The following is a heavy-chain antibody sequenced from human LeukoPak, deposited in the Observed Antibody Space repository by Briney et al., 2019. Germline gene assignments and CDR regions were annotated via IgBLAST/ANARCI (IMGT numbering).Heavy chain of an antibody. V-gene: IGHV3-7*01. D-gene: IGHD6-6*01. CDR1: GFTFYDSA. CDR2: IKQDGSVK. Sequence: GGSLRLSCAASGFTFYDSAIHWVRQAPGKGPEWVANIKQDGSVKYYVDSVRGRFTISRDNAKDSLFLQMNSLRVEDTAVYYCARRGGSSSRRSPIDYWGQGTLVTVSS. CDR3: ARRGGSSSRRSPIDY. J-gene: IGHJ4*02.